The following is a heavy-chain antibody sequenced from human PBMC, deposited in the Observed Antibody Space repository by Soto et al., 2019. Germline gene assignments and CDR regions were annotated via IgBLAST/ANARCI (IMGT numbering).Heavy chain of an antibody. Sequence: GGSWRLSCAASGFTFSSYAMSWVRQAPGKGLEGVSAISGSGGSTYYADSVKGRFTISRDNSKNKLYLQMNSLRAEDTAVYYCAKDTAAGYYDSSGYSFDYWGQGTLVTVSS. CDR1: GFTFSSYA. CDR2: ISGSGGST. V-gene: IGHV3-23*01. D-gene: IGHD3-22*01. J-gene: IGHJ4*02. CDR3: AKDTAAGYYDSSGYSFDY.